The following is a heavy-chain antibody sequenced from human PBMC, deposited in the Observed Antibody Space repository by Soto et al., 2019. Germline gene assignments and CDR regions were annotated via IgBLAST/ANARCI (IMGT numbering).Heavy chain of an antibody. CDR2: IKQDGSEK. Sequence: PGGSLRLSCAASGFTFSSYWMSWVRQAPGKGLEWVANIKQDGSEKYYVDSVKGRFTISRDNAKNSLSLQMNSLRAEDTAVYYCARVYSSSSGRAMDVWGQGTTVTVSS. CDR1: GFTFSSYW. J-gene: IGHJ6*02. D-gene: IGHD6-6*01. V-gene: IGHV3-7*04. CDR3: ARVYSSSSGRAMDV.